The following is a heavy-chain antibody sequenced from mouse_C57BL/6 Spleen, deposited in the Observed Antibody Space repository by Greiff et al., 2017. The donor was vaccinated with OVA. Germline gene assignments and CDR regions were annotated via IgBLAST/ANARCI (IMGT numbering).Heavy chain of an antibody. CDR2: IDPEDGET. V-gene: IGHV14-2*01. J-gene: IGHJ2*01. D-gene: IGHD1-1*01. CDR3: ARWTTVVEEYYFDY. Sequence: VQLQQSGAELVKPGASVKLSWTASGFNIKDYYMHWVKQRTEQGLEWIGRIDPEDGETKYAPKFQGKATITADTSSNTAYLQLSSLTSEDTAVYYCARWTTVVEEYYFDYWGQGTTLTVSS. CDR1: GFNIKDYY.